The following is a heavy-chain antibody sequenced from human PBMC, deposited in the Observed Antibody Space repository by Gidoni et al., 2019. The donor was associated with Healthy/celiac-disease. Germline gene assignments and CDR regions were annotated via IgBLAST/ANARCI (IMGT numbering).Heavy chain of an antibody. D-gene: IGHD2-21*02. V-gene: IGHV4-59*08. J-gene: IGHJ6*02. CDR1: GGSISSYY. CDR2: IYYSGST. CDR3: ARKGGDDYYYYYGMDV. Sequence: QVQLQESGPGLVKPSETLSLTCTVSGGSISSYYWSWIRQPPGKGLEWIGYIYYSGSTNYNPSLKSRVTISVDTSKNQFSLKLSSVTAADTAVYYCARKGGDDYYYYYGMDVWGQGTTVTVSS.